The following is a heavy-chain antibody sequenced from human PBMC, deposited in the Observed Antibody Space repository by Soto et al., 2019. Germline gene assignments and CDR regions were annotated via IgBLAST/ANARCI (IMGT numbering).Heavy chain of an antibody. D-gene: IGHD3-10*01. CDR2: ISSTSSYI. J-gene: IGHJ5*02. V-gene: IGHV3-21*01. Sequence: PEGSMRLSCAASGFTFSSYSMNWVRQAPGKGLEWVSSISSTSSYIYYADSVKGRFTISRDNAKNSLYLQMNSLRAEDTAVYYCARDEAGSGSLPNWCDPWGKGTLVTVSS. CDR3: ARDEAGSGSLPNWCDP. CDR1: GFTFSSYS.